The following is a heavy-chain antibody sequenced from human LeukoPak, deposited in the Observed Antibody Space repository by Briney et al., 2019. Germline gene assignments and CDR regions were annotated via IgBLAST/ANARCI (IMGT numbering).Heavy chain of an antibody. J-gene: IGHJ4*02. V-gene: IGHV4-39*01. CDR2: IYYSGST. CDR1: GGSISSGSYY. CDR3: ARLRPHYSNYDLGYFDY. D-gene: IGHD4-11*01. Sequence: KTSETLSLTCTVSGGSISSGSYYWVWIRQPPGKGLEWIGSIYYSGSTYYNPSLKSRVTISVDKSKNQFSLKLSSVTAADTAVYYCARLRPHYSNYDLGYFDYWGQGTLVTVSS.